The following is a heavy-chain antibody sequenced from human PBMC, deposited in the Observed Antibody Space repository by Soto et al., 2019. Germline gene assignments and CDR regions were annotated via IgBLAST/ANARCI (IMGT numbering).Heavy chain of an antibody. J-gene: IGHJ6*02. CDR3: ARDNGAAAGTLIPYYYYGMDV. D-gene: IGHD6-13*01. V-gene: IGHV3-21*01. CDR2: ISSSSSYI. Sequence: SLRLSCAASGFTFSSYSMNWVRQAPGKGLEWVSSISSSSSYIYYADSVKGRFTISRDNAKNSLYLQMNSLRAEDTAVYYCARDNGAAAGTLIPYYYYGMDVWGQGTTVTVSS. CDR1: GFTFSSYS.